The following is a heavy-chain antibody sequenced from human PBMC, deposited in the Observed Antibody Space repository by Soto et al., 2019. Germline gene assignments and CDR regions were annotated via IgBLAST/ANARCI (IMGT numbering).Heavy chain of an antibody. J-gene: IGHJ6*03. CDR2: ISGSGGST. D-gene: IGHD4-17*01. V-gene: IGHV3-23*01. CDR3: AKDRGIYGDYSYYYMDV. Sequence: GGSLRLSCAASGFTFSSYAMSWVRQAPGKGLEWVSAISGSGGSTYYADSVKGRFTISRDNSKNKLYLQMNSLRAEDTAVYYCAKDRGIYGDYSYYYMDVWGKGTTVTVSS. CDR1: GFTFSSYA.